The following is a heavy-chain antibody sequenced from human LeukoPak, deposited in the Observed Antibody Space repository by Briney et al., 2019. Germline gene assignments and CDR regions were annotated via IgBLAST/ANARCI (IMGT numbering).Heavy chain of an antibody. D-gene: IGHD1-7*01. CDR1: GGSLSSYY. J-gene: IGHJ5*02. Sequence: SETLPLTCTVSGGSLSSYYWSWIRQPPGKGLEWIGYIYYSGSTNYNPSLKSRVTISVDTSKNQFSLKLSSVTAADTAVYYCARRYNWNYGWFDPWGQGTLVTVSS. CDR3: ARRYNWNYGWFDP. CDR2: IYYSGST. V-gene: IGHV4-59*01.